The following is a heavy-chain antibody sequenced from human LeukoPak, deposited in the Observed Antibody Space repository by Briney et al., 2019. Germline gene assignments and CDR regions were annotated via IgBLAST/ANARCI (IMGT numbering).Heavy chain of an antibody. CDR3: ARDLGIVRFLDV. CDR2: IYTSGST. V-gene: IGHV4-61*02. CDR1: GVSISSGSYY. J-gene: IGHJ6*04. D-gene: IGHD3-3*01. Sequence: PSETLSLTCTVSGVSISSGSYYWSWIRQPAGKGLEWIGRIYTSGSTNYNPSLKSRVTISVDTSKNQFSLKLSSVTAADTAVYYCARDLGIVRFLDVWGKGTTVTVSS.